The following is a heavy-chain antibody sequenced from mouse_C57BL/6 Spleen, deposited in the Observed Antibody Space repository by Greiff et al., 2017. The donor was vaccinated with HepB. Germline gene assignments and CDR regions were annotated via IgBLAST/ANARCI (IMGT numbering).Heavy chain of an antibody. CDR2: IYPGDGDT. V-gene: IGHV1-82*01. CDR1: GYAFSSSW. Sequence: VKLQESGPELVKPGASVKISCKASGYAFSSSWMNWVKQRPGKGLEWIGRIYPGDGDTNYNGKFKGKATLTADKSSSTAYMQLSSLTSEDSAVYFCASNPHKRSTSAWFAYWGQGTLVTVSA. D-gene: IGHD5-1*01. CDR3: ASNPHKRSTSAWFAY. J-gene: IGHJ3*01.